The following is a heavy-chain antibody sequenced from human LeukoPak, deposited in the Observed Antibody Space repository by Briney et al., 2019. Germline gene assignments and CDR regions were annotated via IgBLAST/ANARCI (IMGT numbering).Heavy chain of an antibody. CDR3: ARDGIFSYAFDI. D-gene: IGHD3-3*01. J-gene: IGHJ3*02. V-gene: IGHV3-66*02. CDR2: IYSGGST. Sequence: GGSLRLSCAASGFTVSSNYMSWVRQAPGKGLEWVSVIYSGGSTYYADSVKGRFTISRDNSKNTLYLQMNSLRAEDRAVYYCARDGIFSYAFDIWGQGTMVTVSS. CDR1: GFTVSSNY.